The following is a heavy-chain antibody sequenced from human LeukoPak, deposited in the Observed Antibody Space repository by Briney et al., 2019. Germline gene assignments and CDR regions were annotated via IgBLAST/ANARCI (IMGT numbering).Heavy chain of an antibody. D-gene: IGHD6-19*01. Sequence: GGSLRLSCAASGFTFSSYDMTWVRQAPGRGLEWVSSIRPSGDNTYYGDSVKGRFTISRDNSKSTVYLQMNNMRVDDTAIYYCARVAGWHWFDPWGQGTLVTVSS. J-gene: IGHJ5*02. CDR1: GFTFSSYD. CDR3: ARVAGWHWFDP. V-gene: IGHV3-23*01. CDR2: IRPSGDNT.